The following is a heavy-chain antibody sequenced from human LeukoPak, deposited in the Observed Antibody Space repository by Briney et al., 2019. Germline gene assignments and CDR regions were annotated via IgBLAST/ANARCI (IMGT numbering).Heavy chain of an antibody. CDR2: INHSGST. CDR3: ARDRRTRMATIRLYCVDY. D-gene: IGHD5-24*01. J-gene: IGHJ4*02. CDR1: GGSFSGYY. Sequence: SETLSLTCAVYGGSFSGYYWSWIRQPLGKGLEWIGEINHSGSTNYNPSLKSRVTISVDPSKNQFPLKLSSVTAADTAVYYCARDRRTRMATIRLYCVDYWGQGTLVSVSS. V-gene: IGHV4-34*01.